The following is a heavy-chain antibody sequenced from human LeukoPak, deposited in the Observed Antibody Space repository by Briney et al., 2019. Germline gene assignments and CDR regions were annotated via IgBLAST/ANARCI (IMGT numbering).Heavy chain of an antibody. D-gene: IGHD1-26*01. Sequence: GASVKVSCKASGGTFSSYAISWVRQAPGQGLEWMGRIIPILGIANYAQKFQGRVTITADKSTSTAYMELSSLRSEDTAVYYCAREGSYWRPCFDYWGQGTLVTVSS. V-gene: IGHV1-69*04. CDR3: AREGSYWRPCFDY. J-gene: IGHJ4*02. CDR1: GGTFSSYA. CDR2: IIPILGIA.